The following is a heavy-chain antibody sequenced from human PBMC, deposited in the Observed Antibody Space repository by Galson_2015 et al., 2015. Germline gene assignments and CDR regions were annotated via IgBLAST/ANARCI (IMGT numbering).Heavy chain of an antibody. Sequence: LRLSCAASGFTFRSYAMHWVRQAPGKGLEWVAVISYDGSNKYYADSVKGRFTISRDNSKNTLYLQMNSLRAEDTAVYYCARVRAVAGRFSHYFDYWGQGTLVTVSS. D-gene: IGHD6-19*01. J-gene: IGHJ4*02. CDR1: GFTFRSYA. CDR2: ISYDGSNK. CDR3: ARVRAVAGRFSHYFDY. V-gene: IGHV3-30-3*01.